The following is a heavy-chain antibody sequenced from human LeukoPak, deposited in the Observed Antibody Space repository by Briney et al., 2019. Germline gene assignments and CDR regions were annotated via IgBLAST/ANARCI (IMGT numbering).Heavy chain of an antibody. CDR3: AKHSYCSSTSCYPEEYYYYYMDV. Sequence: GSSVKVSCKASGGTFSSYAISWVRQAPGQGLEWMGGIIPIFGTANYAQKFQGRVTITADESTSTAYMELSSLRSEDTAVYYCAKHSYCSSTSCYPEEYYYYYMDVWGKGTTVTVSS. V-gene: IGHV1-69*01. D-gene: IGHD2-2*01. CDR2: IIPIFGTA. J-gene: IGHJ6*03. CDR1: GGTFSSYA.